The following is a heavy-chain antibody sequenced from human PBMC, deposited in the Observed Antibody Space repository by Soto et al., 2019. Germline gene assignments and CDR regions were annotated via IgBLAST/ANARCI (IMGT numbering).Heavy chain of an antibody. Sequence: PGGSLRLSCAASGFTFSSYAMSWVRQAPGKGLEWVSAISGSGGSTYYADSVKGRFTISRDNSKNTLYLQMNSLSAEDTAVYYCSNYPISQGFGELLFYYGMDVWGQGTTVTVSS. V-gene: IGHV3-23*01. CDR3: SNYPISQGFGELLFYYGMDV. CDR2: ISGSGGST. D-gene: IGHD3-10*01. J-gene: IGHJ6*02. CDR1: GFTFSSYA.